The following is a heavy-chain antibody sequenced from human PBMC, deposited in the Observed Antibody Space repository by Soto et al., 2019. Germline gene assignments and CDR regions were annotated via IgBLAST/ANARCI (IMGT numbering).Heavy chain of an antibody. D-gene: IGHD3-10*01. J-gene: IGHJ4*02. Sequence: PSETLSLTCTVSGGSISSGGYYWSWIRQHPGKGLEWIGYIYYSGSTYYNPSLKSRVTISVDTSKNQFSLKLSSVTAADTAVYYCARVSTMVRGVIDYFDYWGQGTLVTVSS. CDR3: ARVSTMVRGVIDYFDY. CDR1: GGSISSGGYY. V-gene: IGHV4-31*03. CDR2: IYYSGST.